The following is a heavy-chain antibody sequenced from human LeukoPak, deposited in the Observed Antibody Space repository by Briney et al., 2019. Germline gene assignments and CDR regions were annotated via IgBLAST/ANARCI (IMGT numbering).Heavy chain of an antibody. V-gene: IGHV4-30-4*01. Sequence: PSETLSLTCTVSGGSISSGDYYWSWIRQPPGKGLEWIGYIYYSGSTYYNPSLKSRVTISVDTSKNQFSLKLSSVTAADTAVYYRARDNDDSSGYSAFDYWGQGTLVTVSS. CDR2: IYYSGST. CDR1: GGSISSGDYY. J-gene: IGHJ4*02. CDR3: ARDNDDSSGYSAFDY. D-gene: IGHD3-22*01.